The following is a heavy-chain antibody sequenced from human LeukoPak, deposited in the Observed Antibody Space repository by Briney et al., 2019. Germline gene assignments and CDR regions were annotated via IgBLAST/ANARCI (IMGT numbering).Heavy chain of an antibody. CDR2: ISSSSRYI. CDR1: GFTFSSYS. Sequence: GGSLRLSCAPSGFTFSSYSMNWVRQAPGKGLEWVSSISSSSRYIYYAGSVKGRFTISRDNAKNSLYLQMNSLRAEDTAVYYCARDLRSYGFREDDAFDIWGQGTMVTVSS. V-gene: IGHV3-21*01. D-gene: IGHD5-18*01. J-gene: IGHJ3*02. CDR3: ARDLRSYGFREDDAFDI.